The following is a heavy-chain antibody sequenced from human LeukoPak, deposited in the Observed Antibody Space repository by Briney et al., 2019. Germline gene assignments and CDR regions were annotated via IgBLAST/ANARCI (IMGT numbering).Heavy chain of an antibody. CDR3: ARDRGGVSSSWYLYYYYYMDV. CDR2: ISAYNGNT. J-gene: IGHJ6*03. V-gene: IGHV1-18*01. CDR1: GYTFTSYG. Sequence: ASVKVSCKASGYTFTSYGISWVRQAPGQGLEWMGWISAYNGNTNYSQKLQGRVTMTTDTSTSTAYMELRSLRSDDTAVYYCARDRGGVSSSWYLYYYYYMDVWGKGTTVTVSS. D-gene: IGHD6-13*01.